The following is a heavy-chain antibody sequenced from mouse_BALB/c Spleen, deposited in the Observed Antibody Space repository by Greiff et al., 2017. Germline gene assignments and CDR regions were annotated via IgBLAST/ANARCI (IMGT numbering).Heavy chain of an antibody. J-gene: IGHJ4*01. V-gene: IGHV8-8*01. CDR3: ARIYYYGYAMDY. CDR2: IWWDDDK. D-gene: IGHD1-1*01. Sequence: QVTLKESGPGILQPSQTLSLTCSFSGFSLSTSGMGVGWIRQPSGKGLEWLAHIWWDDDKYYNTALKSGLTISKDTSKNQVFLKIASVDTADTATYYCARIYYYGYAMDYWGQGTSVTVSS. CDR1: GFSLSTSGMG.